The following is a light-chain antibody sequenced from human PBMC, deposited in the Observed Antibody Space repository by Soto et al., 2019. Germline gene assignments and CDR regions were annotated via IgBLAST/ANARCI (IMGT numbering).Light chain of an antibody. CDR1: QSVSDN. CDR2: GAS. J-gene: IGKJ4*01. CDR3: QQYNNWPLT. V-gene: IGKV3-15*01. Sequence: EIVMTQSTATLSVSPGERATLSCRASQSVSDNLAWYQQRPGQAPRLLIYGASIRAAGIPARISGSGSGTEFTLTLSSLQSEDFAVYSCQQYNNWPLTFGGGTKVETK.